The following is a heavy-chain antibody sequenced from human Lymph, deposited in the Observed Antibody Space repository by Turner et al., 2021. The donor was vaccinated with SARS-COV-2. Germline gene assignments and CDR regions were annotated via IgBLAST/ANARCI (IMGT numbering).Heavy chain of an antibody. J-gene: IGHJ5*02. CDR1: GGSMTSNY. V-gene: IGHV4-59*01. CDR2: IYYRGST. D-gene: IGHD2-21*02. Sequence: HVQLQESGPRLVKPLETLSLTCTVSGGSMTSNYWSWIRQPPGKRLEWIGYIYYRGSTNYNPSLESRVTISVDTSRNQFSLNLTSVTAADTAIYYCARETVNNWVDPWGQGTLVTVSS. CDR3: ARETVNNWVDP.